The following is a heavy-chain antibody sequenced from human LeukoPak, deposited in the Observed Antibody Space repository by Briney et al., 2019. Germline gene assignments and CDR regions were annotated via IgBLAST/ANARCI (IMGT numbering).Heavy chain of an antibody. D-gene: IGHD5-18*01. CDR3: ARDLKWGVLGYSYGSGMDV. Sequence: PGGSLRLSCAASGFTVSSNYMSWVRQAPGKGLEWVSVIYSGGSTYYADSVKGRFTISRDNAKNSLYLQMNSLRAEDTAVYFCARDLKWGVLGYSYGSGMDVWGQGTTVTVSS. J-gene: IGHJ6*02. V-gene: IGHV3-53*01. CDR1: GFTVSSNY. CDR2: IYSGGST.